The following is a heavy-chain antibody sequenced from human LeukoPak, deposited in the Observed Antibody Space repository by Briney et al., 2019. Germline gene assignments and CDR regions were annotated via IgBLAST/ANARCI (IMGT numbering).Heavy chain of an antibody. V-gene: IGHV4-39*07. Sequence: SETLSLTCTVSGGSISSSSYYWGWIRQPPGKGLEWIGSIYYSGSTYYNPSLKSRVTISVDTSKNQFSLKLSSVTAADTAVYYCARGDMTTVTTSLWGQGTMVTVSS. CDR3: ARGDMTTVTTSL. CDR1: GGSISSSSYY. D-gene: IGHD4-17*01. CDR2: IYYSGST. J-gene: IGHJ3*01.